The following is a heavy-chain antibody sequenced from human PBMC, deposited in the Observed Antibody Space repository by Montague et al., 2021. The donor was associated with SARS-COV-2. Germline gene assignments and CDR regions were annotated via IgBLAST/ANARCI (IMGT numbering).Heavy chain of an antibody. CDR2: INHSGST. CDR3: ARANGYYFDY. D-gene: IGHD2-8*01. V-gene: IGHV4-34*01. J-gene: IGHJ4*02. CDR1: GGSFSGYC. Sequence: SETLSLTCAVYGGSFSGYCWSWIRQPPGKGLEWIGEINHSGSTNYNPSLKSRVTISVDTSKNQFSLKLSSVTAADTAVYYCARANGYYFDYWGQGTLVTVSS.